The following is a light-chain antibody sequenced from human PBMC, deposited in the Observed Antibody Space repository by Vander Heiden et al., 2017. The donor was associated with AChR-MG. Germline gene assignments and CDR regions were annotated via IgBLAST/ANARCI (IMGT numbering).Light chain of an antibody. CDR3: CSYAGNYAYV. CDR2: DVI. CDR1: SSDGGGYNY. J-gene: IGLJ1*01. Sequence: QSALTQPRSVSGSPGPSLTISCPGSSSDGGGYNYSPWYHQHPGQAPKLVIFDVIRRPAGVHDRFSGSKSGNTASLTISGLQAEDDADYYCCSYAGNYAYVFGGGTKVTVL. V-gene: IGLV2-11*01.